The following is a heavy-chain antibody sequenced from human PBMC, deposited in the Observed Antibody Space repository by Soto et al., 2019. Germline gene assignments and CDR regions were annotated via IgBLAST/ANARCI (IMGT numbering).Heavy chain of an antibody. CDR3: ARAKLADSSSWYVLDY. CDR2: IIPIFGTA. D-gene: IGHD6-13*01. V-gene: IGHV1-69*12. CDR1: GGTFSSYA. Sequence: QVQLVQSGAEVKKPGSSVKVSCKASGGTFSSYAISWVRQAPGQGLEWMGGIIPIFGTANYAQKFQGRVTITADESTSTASLELSSLRSEDTAVYYCARAKLADSSSWYVLDYWGQGTLVTVSS. J-gene: IGHJ4*02.